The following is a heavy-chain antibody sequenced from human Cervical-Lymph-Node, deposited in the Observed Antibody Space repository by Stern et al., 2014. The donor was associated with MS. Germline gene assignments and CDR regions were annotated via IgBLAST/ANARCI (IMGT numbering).Heavy chain of an antibody. Sequence: QVQLQESGPGLVKPSETLSLTCTVYGGSNSSYYWSWSRQAPGKGLERMGYTYSRGNTNYNPSLKSRVTISVDTSKNQFALKLRSVTAADTAVYYCSSSGYNGVEDYFDYWGQGALVTVSS. CDR3: SSSGYNGVEDYFDY. CDR1: GGSNSSYY. V-gene: IGHV4-59*03. D-gene: IGHD3-22*01. CDR2: TYSRGNT. J-gene: IGHJ4*02.